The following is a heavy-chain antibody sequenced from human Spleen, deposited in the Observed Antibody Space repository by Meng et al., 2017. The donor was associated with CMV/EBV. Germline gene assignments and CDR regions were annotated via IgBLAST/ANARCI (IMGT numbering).Heavy chain of an antibody. CDR1: GGSISSYY. Sequence: GSLRLSCTVSGGSISSYYWSWIRQPPGKGLEWIGYIYYSGSTYFNPSLMSRVTISVDTSKNQFSLKLSSVTAADTAVYYCARYDLYSSSWYLRYWGQGTLVTVSS. CDR3: ARYDLYSSSWYLRY. J-gene: IGHJ4*02. V-gene: IGHV4-59*01. D-gene: IGHD6-13*01. CDR2: IYYSGST.